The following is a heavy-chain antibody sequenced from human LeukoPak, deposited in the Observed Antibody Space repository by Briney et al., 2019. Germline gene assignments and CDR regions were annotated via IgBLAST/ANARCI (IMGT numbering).Heavy chain of an antibody. D-gene: IGHD3-22*01. J-gene: IGHJ4*02. CDR3: ARDRYYYDSSGYPFDY. V-gene: IGHV4-34*01. Sequence: SETLSLTCAVFGGSFSGYYWSWIRQPPGKGLEWIGEINHSGSINYNSSLKSRVTISVDTSKNQFSLKLSSVTAADTAVYYCARDRYYYDSSGYPFDYWGQGTLVTVSS. CDR2: INHSGSI. CDR1: GGSFSGYY.